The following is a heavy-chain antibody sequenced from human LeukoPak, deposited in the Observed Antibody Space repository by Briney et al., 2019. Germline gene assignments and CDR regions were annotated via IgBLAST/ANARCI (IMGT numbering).Heavy chain of an antibody. CDR1: GFTLSNAW. V-gene: IGHV3-15*01. CDR2: IKSKTNGETR. Sequence: GGSLRLSCAASGFTLSNAWMNWVRQAPGKGLEWVGLIKSKTNGETRDYAAPVKGRFTISRDDSDNTLYLQMNSLRAEDTAVYYCAKDFTADNYYYYYMDVWGKGTTVTISS. J-gene: IGHJ6*03. CDR3: AKDFTADNYYYYYMDV. D-gene: IGHD2-15*01.